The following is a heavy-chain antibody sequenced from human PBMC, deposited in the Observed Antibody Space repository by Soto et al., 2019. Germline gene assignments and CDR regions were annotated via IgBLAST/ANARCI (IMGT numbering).Heavy chain of an antibody. CDR2: IIPIFGTA. CDR1: GGTFSSYA. CDR3: ANDDSSGYESSY. J-gene: IGHJ4*02. Sequence: SVKVSCKASGGTFSSYAISWVRQAPGQGLEWMGGIIPIFGTANYAQKFQGRVTITADKSTSTAYMELSSLRSEDTAVYYCANDDSSGYESSYWGQGTLVTVSS. D-gene: IGHD3-22*01. V-gene: IGHV1-69*06.